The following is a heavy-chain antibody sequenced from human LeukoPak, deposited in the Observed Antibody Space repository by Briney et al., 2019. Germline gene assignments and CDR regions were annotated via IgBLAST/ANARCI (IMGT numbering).Heavy chain of an antibody. V-gene: IGHV1-69*04. CDR3: ARESDVDTAMEKYYFDY. D-gene: IGHD5-18*01. Sequence: SVKVSCKASGGTFSCYAISWVRQAPGQGLEWMGRIIPILGIANYAQKFQGRVTITADKSTSTAYMELSSLRSEDTAVYYCARESDVDTAMEKYYFDYWGQGTLVTVSS. CDR1: GGTFSCYA. CDR2: IIPILGIA. J-gene: IGHJ4*02.